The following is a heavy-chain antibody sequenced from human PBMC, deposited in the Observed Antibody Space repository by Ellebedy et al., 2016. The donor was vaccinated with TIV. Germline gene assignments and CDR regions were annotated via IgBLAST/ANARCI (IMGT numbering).Heavy chain of an antibody. D-gene: IGHD3-10*01. CDR1: GGSISSYY. CDR2: IYYSGST. V-gene: IGHV4-59*01. CDR3: ARLITMVRGASMPWGYGMDV. J-gene: IGHJ6*02. Sequence: MPSETLSLTCTVSGGSISSYYWSWIRQPPGKGLEWIGYIYYSGSTNYNPSLKSRVTISVDTSKNQFSLKLRPVTAADTAVYYCARLITMVRGASMPWGYGMDVWGQGTTVTGSS.